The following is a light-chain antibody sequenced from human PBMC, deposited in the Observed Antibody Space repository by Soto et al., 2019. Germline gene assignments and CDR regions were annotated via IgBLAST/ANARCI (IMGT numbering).Light chain of an antibody. CDR1: SSDVGGYNY. Sequence: QSALTQPASVSGSPGQSITISCTGTSSDVGGYNYVSWYQQHPGKAPKLMIYEVSNRHSGVSNRFSGSKSGNTASLTISGFQSEDEADYYFSSYTSSSTRVFGGGTQLTVL. V-gene: IGLV2-14*01. CDR3: SSYTSSSTRV. CDR2: EVS. J-gene: IGLJ3*02.